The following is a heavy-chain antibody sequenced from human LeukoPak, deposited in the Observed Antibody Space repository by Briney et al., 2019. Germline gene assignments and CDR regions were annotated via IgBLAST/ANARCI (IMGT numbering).Heavy chain of an antibody. CDR3: AKSKVSSSYTHYYYYMDV. CDR1: GFTFSSYG. D-gene: IGHD6-13*01. Sequence: SGGSLRLSCAASGFTFSSYGMHWVRQAPGKGLEWVAVIWYDGSNKYYADSVKGRFTISRDNSKNTLYLQMNSLRAEDTAVYYCAKSKVSSSYTHYYYYMDVWGKGTTVTVSS. J-gene: IGHJ6*03. CDR2: IWYDGSNK. V-gene: IGHV3-33*06.